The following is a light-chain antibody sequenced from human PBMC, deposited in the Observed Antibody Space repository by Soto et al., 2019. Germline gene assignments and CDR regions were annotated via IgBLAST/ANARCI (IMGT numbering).Light chain of an antibody. CDR1: SGYSTYG. V-gene: IGLV4-69*01. J-gene: IGLJ3*02. Sequence: QSVLTQSPSASASLGASVKLTCTLSSGYSTYGIAWHQQQSENGPRFLMKINYDGTHSKGDGFFDRFSGSSSGAERHLTIFSLQSEDEADYSCQILGTGIQVFGGGTKLTVL. CDR3: QILGTGIQV. CDR2: INYDGTH.